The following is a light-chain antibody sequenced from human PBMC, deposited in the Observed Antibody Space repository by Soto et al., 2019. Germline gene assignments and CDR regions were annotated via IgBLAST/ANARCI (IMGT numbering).Light chain of an antibody. Sequence: QSAPTQPASVSGSPGQSITISCTGTSSDIGSYTLVSWYQQHPGKAPKVMIYEVDKWPSGVSTRFSGSRSGNTASLTISGLQAEDEADYFCCSYAGGFTYVFGTGTKLTVL. CDR2: EVD. V-gene: IGLV2-23*02. CDR3: CSYAGGFTYV. J-gene: IGLJ1*01. CDR1: SSDIGSYTL.